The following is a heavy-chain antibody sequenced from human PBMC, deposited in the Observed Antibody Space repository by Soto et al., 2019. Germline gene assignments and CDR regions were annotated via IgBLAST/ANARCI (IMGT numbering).Heavy chain of an antibody. CDR2: IYPGDPDT. J-gene: IGHJ5*02. Sequence: GESLKISCKGSGYSFTSYWIGWVRQMPGKGLEWMGIIYPGDPDTRYSPSVQGQVTMSVDKSISTAYLQWSSLKASDAAVYYCARGNVANYFEPWGQGTLVTVSS. V-gene: IGHV5-51*01. CDR1: GYSFTSYW. CDR3: ARGNVANYFEP. D-gene: IGHD1-7*01.